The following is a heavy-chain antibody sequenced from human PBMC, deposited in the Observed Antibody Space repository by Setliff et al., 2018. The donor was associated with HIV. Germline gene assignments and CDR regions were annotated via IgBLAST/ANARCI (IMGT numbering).Heavy chain of an antibody. CDR2: IYYSGST. CDR1: GDSISRSTYY. Sequence: SETLSLTCTVSGDSISRSTYYWGWIRQPPGKGLEWIGYIYYSGSTNYNPSLKSRVTISVVTSKSHFSLKMTSVTAADTAIYFCARGALSLTMTKLLSFFDSWGQGTQVTVSS. D-gene: IGHD3-22*01. V-gene: IGHV4-61*05. CDR3: ARGALSLTMTKLLSFFDS. J-gene: IGHJ4*02.